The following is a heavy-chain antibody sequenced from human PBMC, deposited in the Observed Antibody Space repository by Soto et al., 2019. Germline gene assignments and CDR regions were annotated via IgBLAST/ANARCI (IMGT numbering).Heavy chain of an antibody. CDR1: SGSISSSNW. D-gene: IGHD4-17*01. CDR2: ISHSGST. V-gene: IGHV4-4*02. CDR3: ARQYGDYGSCACDI. J-gene: IGHJ3*02. Sequence: QVQLQESGPGLVKPSGTLSLTCAVSSGSISSSNWWSWVRQPPGKGLEWIGEISHSGSTNYNPSLKSLVTISVDNSTSHSSLKLSSVLAADAAVYYWARQYGDYGSCACDIWGQGTMGTVSS.